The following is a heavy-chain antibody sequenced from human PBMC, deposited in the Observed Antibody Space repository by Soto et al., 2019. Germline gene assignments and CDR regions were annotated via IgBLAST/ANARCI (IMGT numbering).Heavy chain of an antibody. V-gene: IGHV4-31*11. J-gene: IGHJ5*02. D-gene: IGHD3-22*01. CDR2: IYYGGST. CDR3: AREALDEGGYYSWFDP. Sequence: QVQLQESGPGLVKPSQTLSLTCAVSGDSITVGGYYWSWVRQHPGKGLEWIGYIYYGGSTYYNPSLKSPLSLSLSVSENQFSLRLRSVTVAHTAVYYCAREALDEGGYYSWFDPWGQGTLVTVSS. CDR1: GDSITVGGYY.